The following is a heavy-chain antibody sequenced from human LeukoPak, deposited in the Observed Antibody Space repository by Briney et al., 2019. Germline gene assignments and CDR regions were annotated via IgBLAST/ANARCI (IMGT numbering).Heavy chain of an antibody. CDR2: IYYDGSNI. D-gene: IGHD6-19*01. J-gene: IGHJ4*02. CDR1: EFTFTTYG. V-gene: IGHV3-33*03. Sequence: PGGSLRLSCAASEFTFTTYGMHWVRQAPGKGLVWVAFIYYDGSNIYYADYVKGRFTISRDNTKNTLYLQMNSLRTEDTAVYYCARGGLGSAFDNWGQGTLVTVSS. CDR3: ARGGLGSAFDN.